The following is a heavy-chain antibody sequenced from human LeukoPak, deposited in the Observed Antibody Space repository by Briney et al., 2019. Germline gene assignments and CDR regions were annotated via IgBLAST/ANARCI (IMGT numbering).Heavy chain of an antibody. D-gene: IGHD1-26*01. CDR1: GGSISSYY. CDR2: IYTSGST. Sequence: SETLSLTCTVSGGSISSYYWSWIRQPAGKGLEWIGRIYTSGSTNYNPSLKSRVTMSVDTSKNQFSLNLNSVTAADTALYYCATGWGKRWVYWGQGTLVTVSS. V-gene: IGHV4-4*07. J-gene: IGHJ4*02. CDR3: ATGWGKRWVY.